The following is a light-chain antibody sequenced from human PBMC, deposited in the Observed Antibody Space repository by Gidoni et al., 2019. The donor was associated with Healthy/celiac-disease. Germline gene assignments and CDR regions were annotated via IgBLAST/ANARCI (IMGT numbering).Light chain of an antibody. CDR2: DYS. V-gene: IGLV3-21*02. Sequence: SSVLTQPPSVSVAPAQTARITCGGNNIGSKSLHWYKQKPGQAPGLVVYDYSDRPSGIPERFSGSNSGNTATLTISRVEAGDEADYYCQVWDSSSDHPYVFGTGTKVTVL. CDR1: NIGSKS. CDR3: QVWDSSSDHPYV. J-gene: IGLJ1*01.